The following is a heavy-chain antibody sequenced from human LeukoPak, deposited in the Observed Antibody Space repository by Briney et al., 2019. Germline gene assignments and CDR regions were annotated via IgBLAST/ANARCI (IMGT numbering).Heavy chain of an antibody. Sequence: GGTLRLSCAASGFTFSSYGMSWVRQAPRKGLEWVSAISGGGDITYYADSVKGRFTISRDNSKNTLYLQMNSLRAEDTAVYYCTGNYYGSGSYADFDYWGQGTLVTVSS. CDR2: ISGGGDIT. CDR3: TGNYYGSGSYADFDY. V-gene: IGHV3-23*01. D-gene: IGHD3-10*01. CDR1: GFTFSSYG. J-gene: IGHJ4*02.